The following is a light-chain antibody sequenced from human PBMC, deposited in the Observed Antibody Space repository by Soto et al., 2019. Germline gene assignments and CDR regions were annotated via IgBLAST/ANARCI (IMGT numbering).Light chain of an antibody. CDR2: DVS. J-gene: IGKJ1*01. CDR3: QHYKMYS. V-gene: IGKV1-5*02. CDR1: QSITTW. Sequence: DIQMTQSPSTVSAYVGDSVTIICRASQSITTWLAWYQQRPGKAPKLLIYDVSSLQSGVPSRFSGSGSGTEFTLTISSLQPDDFATYYCQHYKMYSFGQGTKVDIK.